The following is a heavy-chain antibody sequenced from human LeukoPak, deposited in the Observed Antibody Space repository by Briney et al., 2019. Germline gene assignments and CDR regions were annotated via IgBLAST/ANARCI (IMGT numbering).Heavy chain of an antibody. CDR3: ARGSSSWYYFDY. Sequence: GGSLRLSCAASGFTFSSYGMHWDRQAPGKGLEWVAVISYDGSNKYYADSVKGRFTISRDNSKNTLYLQLNSLRAEDTAVYYCARGSSSWYYFDYWGQGTLVTVSS. CDR2: ISYDGSNK. D-gene: IGHD6-13*01. J-gene: IGHJ4*02. V-gene: IGHV3-30*03. CDR1: GFTFSSYG.